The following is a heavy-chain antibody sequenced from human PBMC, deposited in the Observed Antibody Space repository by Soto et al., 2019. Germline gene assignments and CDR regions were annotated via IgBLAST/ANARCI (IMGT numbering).Heavy chain of an antibody. CDR2: IYYSGST. D-gene: IGHD2-15*01. V-gene: IGHV4-59*01. J-gene: IGHJ4*02. Sequence: QLQLQESGPGLVKPSETLSLTCTVSGGSIRSYYWGWIRQPPGKGLEWTGHIYYSGSTNYNPSLKRRVTISVDPSKNQFSLKMSSVTAADTALYYCATDQQDCRGGSCLHSYYSDYWGPGTLVTVSS. CDR1: GGSIRSYY. CDR3: ATDQQDCRGGSCLHSYYSDY.